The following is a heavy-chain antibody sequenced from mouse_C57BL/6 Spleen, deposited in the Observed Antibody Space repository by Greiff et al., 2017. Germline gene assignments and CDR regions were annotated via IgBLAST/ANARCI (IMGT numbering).Heavy chain of an antibody. D-gene: IGHD1-1*01. J-gene: IGHJ4*01. CDR1: GYTFTSYW. Sequence: VQLQQPGAELVKPGASVKLSCKASGYTFTSYWMQWVKQRPGPGLEWIGEIDPSDCYTNYNQKFKGKAPLTVDTSSSTAYMQLSSLTSEDSAVYYCARDFYGSSYDAMDYWGQGTSVTVSS. V-gene: IGHV1-50*01. CDR2: IDPSDCYT. CDR3: ARDFYGSSYDAMDY.